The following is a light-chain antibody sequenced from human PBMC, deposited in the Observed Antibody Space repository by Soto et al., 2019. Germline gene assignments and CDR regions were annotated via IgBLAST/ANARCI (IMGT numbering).Light chain of an antibody. V-gene: IGKV3-15*01. CDR3: QQYHIWPPWT. CDR2: GAS. Sequence: EIVLTPSPGTLSLSPGERATLSCRAIQSVSSSYLAWYQQKPGQAPRLLMYGASTRADGIPARFTGSGSGTEFTLTISSLQSEDFAVYYCQQYHIWPPWTSGQGTKVDIK. CDR1: QSVSSSY. J-gene: IGKJ1*01.